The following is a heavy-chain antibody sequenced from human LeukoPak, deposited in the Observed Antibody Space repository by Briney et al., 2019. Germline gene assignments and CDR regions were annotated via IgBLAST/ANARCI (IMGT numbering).Heavy chain of an antibody. CDR2: ISGSDEST. CDR3: ARYCTGHSCWHRVDY. V-gene: IGHV3-23*01. CDR1: GFTFSNYG. J-gene: IGHJ4*02. Sequence: GGSLRLSCAASGFTFSNYGMSWVRQAPGKGLEWVSAISGSDESTYYADSVEGRFTISRDDSKNTLYLQMNSLRAEDTAQYHCARYCTGHSCWHRVDYWGQGTLVTVSS. D-gene: IGHD2-8*02.